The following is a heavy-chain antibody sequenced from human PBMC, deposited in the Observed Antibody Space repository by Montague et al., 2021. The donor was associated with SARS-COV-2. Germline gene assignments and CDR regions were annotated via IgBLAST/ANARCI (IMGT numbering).Heavy chain of an antibody. J-gene: IGHJ5*02. V-gene: IGHV4-59*08. CDR2: INYSGNT. CDR3: ARQSEGYGAGNYPSVWFDP. CDR1: GGSIRPFY. Sequence: SETLSLTCTVSGGSIRPFYWNWIRQTPEKGLEWIGYINYSGNTNYNPSLNSRATISLDTSKNQFSLEVTSVTAADTAVYYCARQSEGYGAGNYPSVWFDPWGQGILVTVSS. D-gene: IGHD4-17*01.